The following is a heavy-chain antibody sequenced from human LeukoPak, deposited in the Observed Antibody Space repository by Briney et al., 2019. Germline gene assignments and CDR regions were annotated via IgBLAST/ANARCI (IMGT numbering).Heavy chain of an antibody. CDR3: ARDLVAVAGRKTHYWYFDL. D-gene: IGHD6-19*01. CDR2: ISSSSSYI. Sequence: GGSLRLSCAASGFTFSSYNMNWVRQAPGKGLEWVSSISSSSSYIYYADSVKGRFTISRDNAKNSLYLQMNSLRAEDTAVYYCARDLVAVAGRKTHYWYFDLWGRGTLVTVSS. V-gene: IGHV3-21*01. J-gene: IGHJ2*01. CDR1: GFTFSSYN.